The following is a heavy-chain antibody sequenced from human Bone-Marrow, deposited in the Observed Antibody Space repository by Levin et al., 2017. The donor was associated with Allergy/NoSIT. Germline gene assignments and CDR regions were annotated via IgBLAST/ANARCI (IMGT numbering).Heavy chain of an antibody. CDR2: ISPYNGKT. V-gene: IGHV1-18*04. CDR3: VRDRRVLLSLGELYSAFDI. D-gene: IGHD3-10*01. Sequence: ASVKVSCQASGYTLSSYSFGWVRQAPGQGLEWLGWISPYNGKTNSAQSFQGRLSMTTDTSTSTAYMELRSLRLDDTAVYFCVRDRRVLLSLGELYSAFDIGGQGTTVTVSS. CDR1: GYTLSSYS. J-gene: IGHJ3*02.